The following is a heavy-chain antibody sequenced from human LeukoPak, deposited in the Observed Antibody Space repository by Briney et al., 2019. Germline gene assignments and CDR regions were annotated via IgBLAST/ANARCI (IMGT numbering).Heavy chain of an antibody. CDR3: ARTDSSGYYYVSYWFDP. Sequence: SETLSLTCAVYGGSFSGYYWSWIRQPPGKGLEWIGEINHSGSTNYNPSLKSRVTISVDTSKNQFSPKLSSVTAADTAVYYCARTDSSGYYYVSYWFDPWGQGTLVTVSS. J-gene: IGHJ5*02. CDR1: GGSFSGYY. CDR2: INHSGST. D-gene: IGHD3-22*01. V-gene: IGHV4-34*01.